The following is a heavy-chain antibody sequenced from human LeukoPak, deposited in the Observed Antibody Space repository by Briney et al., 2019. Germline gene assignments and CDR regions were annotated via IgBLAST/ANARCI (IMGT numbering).Heavy chain of an antibody. CDR1: GGTFSSYA. Sequence: GASVKVSCKASGGTFSSYAISWVRQAPGQGLEWMGGFDPEDGETIYAQKFQGRVTMTEDTSTDTAYMELSSLRSEDTAVYYCATDLGVYSSGWYRGTLGYWGQGTLVTVSS. D-gene: IGHD6-19*01. CDR3: ATDLGVYSSGWYRGTLGY. J-gene: IGHJ4*02. V-gene: IGHV1-24*01. CDR2: FDPEDGET.